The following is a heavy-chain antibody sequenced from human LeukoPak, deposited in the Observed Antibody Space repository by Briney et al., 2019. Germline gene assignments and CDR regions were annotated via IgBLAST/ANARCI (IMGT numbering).Heavy chain of an antibody. J-gene: IGHJ3*02. CDR3: ARPRGSYYYDAFDI. CDR2: INSDGSST. D-gene: IGHD1-26*01. Sequence: GGSLRLSCAASGFTFSGYWIHWARQVPGKGLVWVSRINSDGSSTSYADSVKGRFTISRDNAKNTLYLQMDSLRAEDTAVYYCARPRGSYYYDAFDIWGHGTMVTVSS. CDR1: GFTFSGYW. V-gene: IGHV3-74*01.